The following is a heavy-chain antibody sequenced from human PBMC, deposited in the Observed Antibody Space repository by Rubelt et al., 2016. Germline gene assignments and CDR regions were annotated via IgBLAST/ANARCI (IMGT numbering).Heavy chain of an antibody. CDR3: ARHVVGADAPVGAFDV. Sequence: QVQLQESGPGLVKPSEILSLTCTVSGVSITSSYWSWIRHPPGKGLEWIGYIHYSGSTNYNPSLKSRVTISVDTSKNQFSLKLSSGTAADTAVYYWARHVVGADAPVGAFDVWGQGTMVTVSS. V-gene: IGHV4-59*08. D-gene: IGHD2-15*01. CDR1: GVSITSSY. CDR2: IHYSGST. J-gene: IGHJ3*01.